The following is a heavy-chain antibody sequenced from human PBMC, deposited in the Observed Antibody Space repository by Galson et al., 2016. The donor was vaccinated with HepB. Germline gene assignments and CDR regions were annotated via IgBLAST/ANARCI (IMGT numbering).Heavy chain of an antibody. CDR2: IWYDGRNE. D-gene: IGHD5-24*01. J-gene: IGHJ6*02. CDR1: GFSFSSYS. V-gene: IGHV3-33*01. Sequence: SLRLSCAASGFSFSSYSMHWVRQAPGKGLEWVAVIWYDGRNEYHADSVKGRFTISRDNAKNTVYLQMNSLGDEDTAVYYCARDKRERWLQSQTLYGMDVWGQGTSVIVSS. CDR3: ARDKRERWLQSQTLYGMDV.